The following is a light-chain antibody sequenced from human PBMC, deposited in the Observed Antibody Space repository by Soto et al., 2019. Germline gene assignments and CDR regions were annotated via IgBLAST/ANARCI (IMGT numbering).Light chain of an antibody. CDR3: CSYAGFNDLV. CDR2: AVT. Sequence: QSALTQPPSASGSPGQSVTISCTGTSSDVGGYNYVSWYRQHPGKAPQLLIYAVTKRPSGVSDRFSGSKSGNTASLTVSGLQADDEADYYCCSYAGFNDLVFGGGIQLTVL. V-gene: IGLV2-8*01. CDR1: SSDVGGYNY. J-gene: IGLJ2*01.